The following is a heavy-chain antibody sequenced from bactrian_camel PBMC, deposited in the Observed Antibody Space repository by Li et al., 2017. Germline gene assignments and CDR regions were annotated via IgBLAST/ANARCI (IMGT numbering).Heavy chain of an antibody. CDR1: GYTLPMN. CDR2: IYTGDART. Sequence: VQLVESGGDSVQAGESLRLSCVASGYTLPMNMGWFRRLPGQEREGVAAIYTGDARTVYYANSVKGRFTISRDNAKSTVYLLMNSLKPEDTAIYYCAAKRTNWCGRLLGPDEYDHWGQGTQVTVS. V-gene: IGHV3S40*01. J-gene: IGHJ4*01. CDR3: AAKRTNWCGRLLGPDEYDH. D-gene: IGHD7*01.